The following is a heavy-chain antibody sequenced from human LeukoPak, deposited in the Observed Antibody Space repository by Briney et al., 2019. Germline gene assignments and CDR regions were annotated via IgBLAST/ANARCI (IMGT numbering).Heavy chain of an antibody. CDR3: ARGLVRGPIDY. D-gene: IGHD3-10*01. J-gene: IGHJ4*02. Sequence: GGSLRLSCTASGFTFSAYGMHWVRQAPGKGLEWVAVTTNDESQKYYADSVKGRFTISRDNAKNTLFLQMNSLRAEDTAVYYCARGLVRGPIDYWGQGTLVTVSS. CDR2: TTNDESQK. CDR1: GFTFSAYG. V-gene: IGHV3-33*01.